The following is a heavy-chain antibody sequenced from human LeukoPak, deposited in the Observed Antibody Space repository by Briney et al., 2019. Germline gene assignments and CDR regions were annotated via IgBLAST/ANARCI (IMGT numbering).Heavy chain of an antibody. D-gene: IGHD1-26*01. V-gene: IGHV3-72*01. CDR3: AREWDSGSYYLGYFDY. CDR1: GFTFSDHY. Sequence: GGSLRLSCAASGFTFSDHYMDWVRQAPGKGLEWVGRIRNKANSYTTEYAASVKGRFTISRDDSKNSLYLQMDSLKCEDTAVYYCAREWDSGSYYLGYFDYWGQGTLVTVSS. J-gene: IGHJ4*02. CDR2: IRNKANSYTT.